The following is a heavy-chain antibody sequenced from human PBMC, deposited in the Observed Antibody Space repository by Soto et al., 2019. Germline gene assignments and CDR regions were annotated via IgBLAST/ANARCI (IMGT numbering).Heavy chain of an antibody. CDR3: ARTRRYYYGMDV. V-gene: IGHV4-34*01. J-gene: IGHJ6*02. CDR1: GGSFSGYY. Sequence: SETLSLTCAVYGGSFSGYYWSWIRQPPGKGLEWIGEINHSGSTNYNPSLKSRVTISVDTSKNQFSLKLSSVTAADTAVYYCARTRRYYYGMDVWGQGTTVTVSS. CDR2: INHSGST.